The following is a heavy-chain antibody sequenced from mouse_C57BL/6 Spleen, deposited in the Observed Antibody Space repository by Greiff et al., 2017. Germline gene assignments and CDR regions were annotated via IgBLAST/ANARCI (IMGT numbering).Heavy chain of an antibody. V-gene: IGHV1-72*01. CDR3: ARSESNYCLYAMDY. CDR1: GYTFTSYW. Sequence: QVQLQQPGAELVKPGASVKLSCKASGYTFTSYWMHWVKQRPGRGLEWIGRIDPNSGGTKYNEKFKSKATLTVDKPSSTTYMQLSSLTSEDSAFYYCARSESNYCLYAMDYWGQGTSVTVSS. CDR2: IDPNSGGT. J-gene: IGHJ4*01. D-gene: IGHD2-5*01.